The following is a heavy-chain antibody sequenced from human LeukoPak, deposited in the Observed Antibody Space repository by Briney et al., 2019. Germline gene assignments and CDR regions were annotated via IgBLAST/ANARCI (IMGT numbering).Heavy chain of an antibody. CDR2: INPSGGST. D-gene: IGHD3-9*01. Sequence: ASVKVSCKASGYTFTGYYMHWVRQAPGQGLEWMGIINPSGGSTSYAQKFQGRVTMTRDTSTSTVYMELSSLRSEDTAVYYCARDPNILTGFDYWGQGTLVTVSS. V-gene: IGHV1-46*01. CDR3: ARDPNILTGFDY. J-gene: IGHJ4*02. CDR1: GYTFTGYY.